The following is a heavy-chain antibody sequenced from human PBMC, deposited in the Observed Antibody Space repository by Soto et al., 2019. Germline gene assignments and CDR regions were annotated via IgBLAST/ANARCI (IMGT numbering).Heavy chain of an antibody. CDR1: GFTFSSYS. V-gene: IGHV3-21*01. Sequence: EVQLVESGGGLVKPGGSLRLSCAASGFTFSSYSMNWVRQAPGKGLEWVSSISSSSSYIYYADSVKGRFTISRDNAKNLLYLQMNRLRAEDTAVYYCAGDIGGRSYYGSGSYDYWGQGTLVTVSS. CDR3: AGDIGGRSYYGSGSYDY. D-gene: IGHD3-10*01. J-gene: IGHJ4*02. CDR2: ISSSSSYI.